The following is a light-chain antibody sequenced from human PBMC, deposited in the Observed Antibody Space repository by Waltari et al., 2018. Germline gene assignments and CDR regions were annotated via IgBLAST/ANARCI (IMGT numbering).Light chain of an antibody. CDR3: QAWDNFTVA. V-gene: IGLV3-1*01. CDR1: EVGEKY. Sequence: SYELTQPPSVSVSPGQTPSISCSGDEVGEKYACWYRQKPGQSPVLFLYQDTKRPSGIPERFSGSNSGITATLTIRGTQPVDEADYYCQAWDNFTVAFGGGTKLSVL. CDR2: QDT. J-gene: IGLJ2*01.